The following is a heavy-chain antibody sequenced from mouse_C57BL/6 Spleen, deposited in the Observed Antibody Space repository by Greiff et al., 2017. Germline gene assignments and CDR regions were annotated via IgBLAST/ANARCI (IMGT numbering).Heavy chain of an antibody. D-gene: IGHD2-4*01. J-gene: IGHJ4*01. Sequence: DVKLVESGGGLVKPGGSLKLSCAASGFTFSSYAMSWVRQTPEKRLEWVATISDGGSYTYYPDNVKGRFTISRDNAKNNLYLQMSHLKSEDTAMYYCARRGGYDYDGIYYAMDYWGQGTSVTVSS. CDR3: ARRGGYDYDGIYYAMDY. CDR2: ISDGGSYT. V-gene: IGHV5-4*03. CDR1: GFTFSSYA.